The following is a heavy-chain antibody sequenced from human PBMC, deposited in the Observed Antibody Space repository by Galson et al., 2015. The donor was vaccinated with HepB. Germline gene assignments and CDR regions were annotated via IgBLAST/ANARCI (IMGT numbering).Heavy chain of an antibody. CDR1: GYTFTGYY. CDR2: INPNSGGT. V-gene: IGHV1-2*02. D-gene: IGHD4-17*01. Sequence: SVKVSCKASGYTFTGYYVHWVRQAPGQGLEWMGWINPNSGGTNYAQKFQGRVTMTRDTSISTAYMELSRLRSDDTAVYYCATDPHVVYGDYVRGKWFDPWGQGTLVTVSS. CDR3: ATDPHVVYGDYVRGKWFDP. J-gene: IGHJ5*02.